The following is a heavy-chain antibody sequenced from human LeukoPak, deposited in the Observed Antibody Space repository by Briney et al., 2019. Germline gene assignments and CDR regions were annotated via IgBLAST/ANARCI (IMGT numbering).Heavy chain of an antibody. Sequence: SETLSLTCAVYGGSFSGYYWSWIRQPPGKGLEWIGEINHSGSTNYNPSLKSRVTISVDTSKNQFSLKLSSVTAADTAVYYCARHKGSSGNFDYWGQGALVTVSS. CDR3: ARHKGSSGNFDY. J-gene: IGHJ4*02. V-gene: IGHV4-34*01. CDR1: GGSFSGYY. D-gene: IGHD3-10*01. CDR2: INHSGST.